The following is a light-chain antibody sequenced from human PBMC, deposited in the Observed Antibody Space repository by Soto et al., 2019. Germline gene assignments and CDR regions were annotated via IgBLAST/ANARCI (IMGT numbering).Light chain of an antibody. CDR2: GVS. CDR3: QQYDSSPRM. J-gene: IGKJ1*01. V-gene: IGKV3-20*01. Sequence: EIVLTQSPGTLSLSPGERATLSCRASQSVSSSYLAWYQQKPGQAPRLLIYGVSNRATGVPDRFSGSGSGTDFTLTIRGLEPEDFAVYYCQQYDSSPRMFDQGTKVEI. CDR1: QSVSSSY.